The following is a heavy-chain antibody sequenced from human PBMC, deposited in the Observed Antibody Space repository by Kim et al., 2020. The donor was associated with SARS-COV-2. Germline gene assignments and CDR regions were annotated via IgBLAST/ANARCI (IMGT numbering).Heavy chain of an antibody. CDR3: ARDHTAGVDP. V-gene: IGHV3-33*05. CDR2: ISYDGSNK. CDR1: GFTFSSYG. J-gene: IGHJ5*02. Sequence: GGSLRLSCAASGFTFSSYGMHWVRQAPGKGLEWVAVISYDGSNKYYADSVKGRFTISRDNSKNTLYLQMNSLRAEDTAVYYCARDHTAGVDPWGQGTLVTVSS. D-gene: IGHD6-13*01.